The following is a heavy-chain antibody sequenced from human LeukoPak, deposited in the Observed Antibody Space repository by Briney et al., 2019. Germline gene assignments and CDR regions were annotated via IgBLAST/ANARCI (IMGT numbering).Heavy chain of an antibody. CDR3: ARTNDFWSGYPIDY. D-gene: IGHD3-3*01. J-gene: IGHJ4*02. V-gene: IGHV3-48*01. CDR1: GFTFSSYS. Sequence: PGGSLRLSCAASGFTFSSYSMNWVRQAPGKGLEWVSYISSSSSTIYYADSVKGRFTISRDNAKNSLYLQMNSLRAEDTAVYYCARTNDFWSGYPIDYWGQGTLVTVSS. CDR2: ISSSSSTI.